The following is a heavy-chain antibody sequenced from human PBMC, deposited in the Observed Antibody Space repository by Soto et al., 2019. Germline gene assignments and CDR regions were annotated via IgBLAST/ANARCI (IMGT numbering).Heavy chain of an antibody. J-gene: IGHJ4*02. CDR3: AHISWPVAYFDY. D-gene: IGHD6-19*01. CDR2: IYWDDDK. Sequence: GLDLEWLALIYWDDDKRYSPSLKSRLTITKDTSKNQVVLTMTNMDPVDTATYYCAHISWPVAYFDYWGQGTLVTVSS. V-gene: IGHV2-5*02.